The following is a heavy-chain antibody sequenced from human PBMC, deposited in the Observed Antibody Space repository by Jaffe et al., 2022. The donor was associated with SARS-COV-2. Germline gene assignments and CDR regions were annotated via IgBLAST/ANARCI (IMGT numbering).Heavy chain of an antibody. J-gene: IGHJ4*02. V-gene: IGHV3-30*18. D-gene: IGHD5-12*01. CDR1: GFTFSSYG. Sequence: QVQLVESGGGVVQPGRSLRLSCAASGFTFSSYGMHWVRQAPGKGLEWVAVISYDGSNKYYADSVKGRFTISRDNSKNTLYLQMNSLRAEDTAVYYCAKDQRGGSGYEGGFDYWGQGTLVTVSS. CDR3: AKDQRGGSGYEGGFDY. CDR2: ISYDGSNK.